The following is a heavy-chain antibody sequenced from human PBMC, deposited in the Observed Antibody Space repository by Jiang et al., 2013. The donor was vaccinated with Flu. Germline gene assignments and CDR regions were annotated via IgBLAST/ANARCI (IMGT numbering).Heavy chain of an antibody. CDR2: ISAYNGNT. Sequence: SGAEVKKPGASVKVSCKASGYTFTSYGISWVRQAPGQGLEWMGWISAYNGNTNYAQKLQGRVTMTTDTSTSTAYMELRSLRSDDTAVYYCARGRYYDILTGSVPFFDYWGQGTLVTVSS. V-gene: IGHV1-18*04. D-gene: IGHD3-9*01. CDR3: ARGRYYDILTGSVPFFDY. CDR1: GYTFTSYG. J-gene: IGHJ4*02.